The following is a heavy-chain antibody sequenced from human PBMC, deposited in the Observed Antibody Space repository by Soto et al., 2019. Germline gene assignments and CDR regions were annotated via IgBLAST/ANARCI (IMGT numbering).Heavy chain of an antibody. CDR3: ASPANRGYPYYYYYGMDV. Sequence: EVQLVESGGGLVQPGGSLRLSCAASGFTFSSYSMNWVRQAPGKGLEWVSYISSSSSTIYYADSVKGRFTISGDNAKNSLYLQMNSLRDEDTAVYYCASPANRGYPYYYYYGMDVWGQGTTVTVSS. CDR1: GFTFSSYS. J-gene: IGHJ6*02. V-gene: IGHV3-48*02. D-gene: IGHD3-10*01. CDR2: ISSSSSTI.